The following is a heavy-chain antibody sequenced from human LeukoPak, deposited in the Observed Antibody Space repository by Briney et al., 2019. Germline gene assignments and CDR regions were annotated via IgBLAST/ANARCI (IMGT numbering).Heavy chain of an antibody. D-gene: IGHD3-3*01. CDR1: GFSFSDHY. CDR3: ARWRPIDAFDI. V-gene: IGHV3-53*04. CDR2: LSSTGNT. Sequence: PGRSLRLSCAASGFSFSDHYMNWVRQAPGKGLEWVSLLSSTGNTSYADSVKGRFTISRHNSKNTLYLQVNSLRREDTAMYYCARWRPIDAFDIWGQGTMVIVSS. J-gene: IGHJ3*02.